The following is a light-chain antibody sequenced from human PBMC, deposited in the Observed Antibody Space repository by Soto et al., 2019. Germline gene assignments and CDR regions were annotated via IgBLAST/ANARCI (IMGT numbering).Light chain of an antibody. CDR3: QQYKSYSRT. CDR1: QSLRGW. V-gene: IGKV1-5*03. CDR2: QAS. Sequence: DIQMTQSPSTLSASVGDRVTITCRASQSLRGWLAWYQQKPGKAPKLLISQASSLEYGVPSRFSGSGSDTEFTLTINSLQPDDFATYYCQQYKSYSRTFGQGTKVEIK. J-gene: IGKJ1*01.